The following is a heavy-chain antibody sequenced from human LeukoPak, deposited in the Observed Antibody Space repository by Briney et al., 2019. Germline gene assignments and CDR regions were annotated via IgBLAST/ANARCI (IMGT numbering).Heavy chain of an antibody. CDR1: GGSISSYY. V-gene: IGHV4-4*09. D-gene: IGHD3-22*01. CDR3: ARRVPYYDSSGCYYSVFDY. J-gene: IGHJ4*02. Sequence: SETLSLTCTVSGGSISSYYWSWIRQPPGKGLEWIGYIYTSGSTNYNPSLKSRVTISVDTSKNQFSLKLSSVTAADTAVYYCARRVPYYDSSGCYYSVFDYWGQGTLVTVSS. CDR2: IYTSGST.